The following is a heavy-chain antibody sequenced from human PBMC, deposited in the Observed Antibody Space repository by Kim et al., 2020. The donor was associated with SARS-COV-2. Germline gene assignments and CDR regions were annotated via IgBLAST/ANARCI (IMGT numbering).Heavy chain of an antibody. D-gene: IGHD2-8*01. CDR3: ATVHCMLLSARFDP. CDR2: ISCIGSP. V-gene: IGHV4-39*01. Sequence: SETLSLTCAVSGGSISSSCYYWGWNRQPPGLGLDWIGNISCIGSPYYTPSLQIRVSISVDTSKNQFSLKLISVTAAATAVYYCATVHCMLLSARFDPCG. CDR1: GGSISSSCYY. J-gene: IGHJ5*02.